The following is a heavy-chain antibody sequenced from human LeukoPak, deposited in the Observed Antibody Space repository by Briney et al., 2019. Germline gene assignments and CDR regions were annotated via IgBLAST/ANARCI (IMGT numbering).Heavy chain of an antibody. D-gene: IGHD3-9*01. CDR1: GGSFSGYY. CDR3: ARVDYDILTGPLDAFDI. CDR2: ISHSGST. V-gene: IGHV4-34*01. Sequence: PSETLSLTCAVYGGSFSGYYWSWIRQPPGKGLEWIGEISHSGSTNYNLSLKSRVTISVDTSKNQFSLKLSSVTAADTAVYYCARVDYDILTGPLDAFDIWGQGTMVTVSS. J-gene: IGHJ3*02.